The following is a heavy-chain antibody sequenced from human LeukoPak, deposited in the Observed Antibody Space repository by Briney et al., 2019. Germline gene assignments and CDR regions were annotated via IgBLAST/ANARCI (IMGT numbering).Heavy chain of an antibody. D-gene: IGHD7-27*01. CDR2: ISAYNGNT. CDR1: GYTFTSYG. CDR3: ARPSQPLGIRVGFDY. V-gene: IGHV1-18*01. Sequence: ASVKVSCKASGYTFTSYGISWVRQAPGQGLEWMGWISAYNGNTNYAQKLRGRVTMTTDTSTSTAYMELRSLRSDDTAVYYCARPSQPLGIRVGFDYWGQGTLVTVSS. J-gene: IGHJ4*02.